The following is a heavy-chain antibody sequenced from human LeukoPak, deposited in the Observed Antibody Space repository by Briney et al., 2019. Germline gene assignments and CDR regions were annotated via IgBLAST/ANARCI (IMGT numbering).Heavy chain of an antibody. Sequence: SVKVSCKASGGTFSSYAISWVRQAPGQGLEWMGRIIPIFGIANYAQKFQGRVTITADKSTSTAYMEPSSLRSEDTAVYYCARGGPMATMSYFDYWGQGTLVTVSS. J-gene: IGHJ4*02. D-gene: IGHD5-24*01. CDR3: ARGGPMATMSYFDY. V-gene: IGHV1-69*04. CDR2: IIPIFGIA. CDR1: GGTFSSYA.